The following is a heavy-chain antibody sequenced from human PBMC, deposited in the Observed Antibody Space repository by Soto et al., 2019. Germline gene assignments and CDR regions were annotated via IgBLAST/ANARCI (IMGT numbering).Heavy chain of an antibody. CDR2: VSGSGGST. Sequence: GGSLRLSCTASGVTFSSYTMSWVRQAPRKGLEWVSAVSGSGGSTYYADSVKGRFTISRDNSKNTLYLQMNSLRAEDTAVYYCAKEFSRVTTVGNIHSNGYWGQGTLVTVSS. D-gene: IGHD4-17*01. V-gene: IGHV3-23*01. J-gene: IGHJ4*02. CDR1: GVTFSSYT. CDR3: AKEFSRVTTVGNIHSNGY.